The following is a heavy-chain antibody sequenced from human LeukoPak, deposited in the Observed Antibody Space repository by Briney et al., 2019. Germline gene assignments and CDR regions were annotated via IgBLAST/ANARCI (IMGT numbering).Heavy chain of an antibody. D-gene: IGHD3-10*01. Sequence: GGSLRLSCAASGYTFSSYAMSWVRQAPGKGLEWVSAISGSGGSTYYADSVKGRFTISRDNSKNTLYLQMNSLRAEDTAVYYCAKDRRFGELLLDYWGQGTLVTVSS. V-gene: IGHV3-23*01. CDR2: ISGSGGST. CDR3: AKDRRFGELLLDY. CDR1: GYTFSSYA. J-gene: IGHJ4*02.